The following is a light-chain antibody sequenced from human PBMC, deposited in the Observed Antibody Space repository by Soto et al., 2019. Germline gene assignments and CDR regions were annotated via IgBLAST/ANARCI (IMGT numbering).Light chain of an antibody. CDR2: DAS. V-gene: IGKV1-5*01. J-gene: IGKJ1*01. Sequence: QMAQSTSPLSATAGARVTITCRASQSISSSLAWYQHKPGKAPKLLIYDASNLDSGVPARFSGSGSGTDFTLTISSLEPEDFAVYYCQLRETWWTFAQGTKVAIK. CDR3: QLRETWWT. CDR1: QSISSS.